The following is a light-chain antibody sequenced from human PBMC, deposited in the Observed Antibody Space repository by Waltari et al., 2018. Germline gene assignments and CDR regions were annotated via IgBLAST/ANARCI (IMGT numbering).Light chain of an antibody. J-gene: IGKJ1*01. V-gene: IGKV3-15*01. Sequence: EIVMTQSPATLSVSPGERATLSCTASQSVSSNLAWYQQKPGQSPRLLIYCASTRATGIAARFSGSGSGTEFTLTISSLQSEDFALYYCQQYNDWPRTFGQGTKVEI. CDR3: QQYNDWPRT. CDR1: QSVSSN. CDR2: CAS.